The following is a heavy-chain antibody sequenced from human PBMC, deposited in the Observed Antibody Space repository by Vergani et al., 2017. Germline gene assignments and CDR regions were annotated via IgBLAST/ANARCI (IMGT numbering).Heavy chain of an antibody. CDR2: IIPIFGTA. D-gene: IGHD2-2*03. CDR3: ARHVGVDIVVVPAVYFDY. Sequence: QVQLVQSGAEVKKPGSSVKVSCKASGGTFSSYAISWVRQAPGQGLEWMGGIIPIFGTANYAQKFQGRVTITADESTSTAYMELSSLRSEDTDVYYCARHVGVDIVVVPAVYFDYWGQGTLVTVSS. V-gene: IGHV1-69*01. CDR1: GGTFSSYA. J-gene: IGHJ4*02.